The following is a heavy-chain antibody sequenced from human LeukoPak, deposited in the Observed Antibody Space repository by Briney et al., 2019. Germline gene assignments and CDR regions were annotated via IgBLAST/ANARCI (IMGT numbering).Heavy chain of an antibody. CDR2: ISGSGGST. Sequence: GSLRLPCAASGFTFSSYAMSWVRQAPGKGLEWVSAISGSGGSTYYADSVKGRFTISRDNSKNTLYLQMNSLRAEDTAVYYCASGYCSSTSCTDYWGQGTLVTVSS. CDR3: ASGYCSSTSCTDY. V-gene: IGHV3-23*01. CDR1: GFTFSSYA. J-gene: IGHJ4*02. D-gene: IGHD2-2*01.